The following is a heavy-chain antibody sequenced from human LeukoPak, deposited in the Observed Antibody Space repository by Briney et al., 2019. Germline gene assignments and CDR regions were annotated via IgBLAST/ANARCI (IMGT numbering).Heavy chain of an antibody. CDR1: GFTFSSYS. J-gene: IGHJ6*03. CDR2: ISSSSSYI. CDR3: ARERGSSHSRLYYYYYMDV. Sequence: PGGSLRLSCAASGFTFSSYSMNWVRQAPGKGLEWVSSISSSSSYIYYADSVKGRFTISRDNAKNSLYLQMNSLRAEDTAVYYCARERGSSHSRLYYYYYMDVWGKGTTVTVSS. V-gene: IGHV3-21*01. D-gene: IGHD6-6*01.